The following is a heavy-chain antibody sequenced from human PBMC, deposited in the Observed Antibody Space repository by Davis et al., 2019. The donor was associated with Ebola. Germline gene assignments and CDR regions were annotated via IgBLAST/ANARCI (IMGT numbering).Heavy chain of an antibody. CDR2: INPNSGGT. D-gene: IGHD5-24*01. CDR3: AGSLATRGANNYYYYMDV. J-gene: IGHJ6*03. V-gene: IGHV1-2*02. CDR1: GYTFTGYY. Sequence: ASVKVSCKTSGYTFTGYYMHWVRQAPEQGLEWMGWINPNSGGTNYAEKFQGRVTMTRDTSISTAYMELSRLTSDDTAVYYCAGSLATRGANNYYYYMDVWGKGTTVTVSS.